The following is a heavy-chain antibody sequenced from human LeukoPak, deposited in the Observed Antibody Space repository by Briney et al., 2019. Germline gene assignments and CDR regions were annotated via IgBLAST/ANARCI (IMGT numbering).Heavy chain of an antibody. CDR1: GGSISSGGYY. D-gene: IGHD3-22*01. CDR3: AREGGYAGDY. J-gene: IGHJ4*02. CDR2: IYYSGST. Sequence: SETLSLTCAVSGGSISSGGYYWSWIRQHPGKGLEWIGYIYYSGSTYYNPSLKSRVTISVDTSKNQFSLKLSSVTAADTAVYYCAREGGYAGDYWGQGTLVTVSS. V-gene: IGHV4-31*11.